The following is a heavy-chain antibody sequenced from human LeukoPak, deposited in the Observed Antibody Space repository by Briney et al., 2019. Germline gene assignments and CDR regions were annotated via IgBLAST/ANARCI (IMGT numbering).Heavy chain of an antibody. CDR3: AKLIREVTTYDY. CDR1: GFTFSTYW. V-gene: IGHV3-7*01. CDR2: IDPDGTTE. J-gene: IGHJ4*02. Sequence: GGSLRLSCAASGFTFSTYWMSWVRQAPGKGLEWVASIDPDGTTEHYVDSVKGRFTVSRDNAKNSLFLRMNTLRVEDTAVYHCAKLIREVTTYDYWGPGALVTVSS. D-gene: IGHD1-1*01.